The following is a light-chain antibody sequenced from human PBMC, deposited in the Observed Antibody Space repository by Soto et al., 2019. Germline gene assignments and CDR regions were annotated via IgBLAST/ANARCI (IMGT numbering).Light chain of an antibody. CDR3: QEYGGSPWT. CDR1: QSVSSSY. CDR2: GAS. V-gene: IGKV3-20*01. J-gene: IGKJ1*01. Sequence: IVLTQSPGTLSLSPGERATLSCRASQSVSSSYLAWYQQRPGQAPRLLIYGASSRATGIPDRFSGSGSGTEYTLTISSLEPEDFAIYYCQEYGGSPWTFGQGTKVEIK.